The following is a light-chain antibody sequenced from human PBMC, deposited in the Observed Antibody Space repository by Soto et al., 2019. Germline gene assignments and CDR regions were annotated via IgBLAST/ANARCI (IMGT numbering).Light chain of an antibody. Sequence: DIQLTQSPIFLSASVGDRVTISCRASQAIFNYLACYQQKPGKAPNLLIFGASTLQSGVPSRFSGSGSGTEFALTISSLQPEDFATYYCQQLNSHPRTFGQWTKLEIK. CDR3: QQLNSHPRT. J-gene: IGKJ2*01. CDR1: QAIFNY. V-gene: IGKV1-9*01. CDR2: GAS.